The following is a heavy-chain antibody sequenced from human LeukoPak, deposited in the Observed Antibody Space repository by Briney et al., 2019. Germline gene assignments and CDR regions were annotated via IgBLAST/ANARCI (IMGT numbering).Heavy chain of an antibody. J-gene: IGHJ4*02. CDR1: GGSISSYC. V-gene: IGHV4-4*07. Sequence: SETLSLTCTVSGGSISSYCWSWIRQPAGKGLEWIGRIYTSGSTNYNPSLKSRVTMSVDTSKNQFSLKLSSVTAADTAVYYCARDRGRRVYDFWSGYYVFDYWGQGTLVTVSS. D-gene: IGHD3-3*01. CDR2: IYTSGST. CDR3: ARDRGRRVYDFWSGYYVFDY.